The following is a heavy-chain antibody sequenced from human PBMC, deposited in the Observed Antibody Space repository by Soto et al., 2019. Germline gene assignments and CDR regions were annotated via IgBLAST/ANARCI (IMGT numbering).Heavy chain of an antibody. Sequence: ASVKGSCKASSYTFTSDGISWVRQAPGQGLEWMGWISAYKGNTHYTQDLQGRVTVTTDTSTSTAHMELRSLRSDDTAVYYCARDFDSSGNYYAGGAFDFWGQGTLVLVSS. CDR1: SYTFTSDG. CDR3: ARDFDSSGNYYAGGAFDF. CDR2: ISAYKGNT. J-gene: IGHJ3*01. V-gene: IGHV1-18*04. D-gene: IGHD3-22*01.